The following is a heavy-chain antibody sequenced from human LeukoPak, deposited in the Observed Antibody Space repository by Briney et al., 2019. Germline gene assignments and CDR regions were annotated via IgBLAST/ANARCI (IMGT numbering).Heavy chain of an antibody. CDR3: TKDRTGDRTDAFDI. J-gene: IGHJ3*02. Sequence: PGGALRLSRTASGFSFGDYAMTWFRQAPGKGGEWVGFIRSKADGGTTENAASVKGRFSISRDDYKSIAHLQMNSLKTEDTAVYYCTKDRTGDRTDAFDIWGQGTMVTVSS. CDR2: IRSKADGGTT. V-gene: IGHV3-49*03. D-gene: IGHD7-27*01. CDR1: GFSFGDYA.